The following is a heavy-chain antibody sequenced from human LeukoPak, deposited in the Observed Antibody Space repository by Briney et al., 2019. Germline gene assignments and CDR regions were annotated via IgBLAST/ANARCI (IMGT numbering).Heavy chain of an antibody. CDR2: IKQDGSVK. J-gene: IGHJ4*02. D-gene: IGHD6-19*01. V-gene: IGHV3-7*01. CDR3: LGGTGWIFAY. Sequence: GGSLRLSCAASGFTFSNLWINWVRQAPGKGVEWVANIKQDGSVKHYVDSVKGRFTISRDNTKNSLYLQMNSLRAEDTAVYYCLGGTGWIFAYWGQGTLVTVSS. CDR1: GFTFSNLW.